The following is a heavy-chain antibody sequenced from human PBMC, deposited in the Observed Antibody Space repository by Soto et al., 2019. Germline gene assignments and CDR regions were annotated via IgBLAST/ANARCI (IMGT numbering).Heavy chain of an antibody. CDR2: ISSSSSYT. CDR3: ARDQDSGSSREWFDP. CDR1: GFTFSDYY. D-gene: IGHD1-26*01. V-gene: IGHV3-11*05. Sequence: QVQLVESGGGLVKPGGSLRLSCAASGFTFSDYYMSWIRQAPGKGLEWVSYISSSSSYTNYADSVKGRFTISRDNAKNSLYLQMNSLSAEDTDVYYCARDQDSGSSREWFDPWGQGTLVTVSS. J-gene: IGHJ5*02.